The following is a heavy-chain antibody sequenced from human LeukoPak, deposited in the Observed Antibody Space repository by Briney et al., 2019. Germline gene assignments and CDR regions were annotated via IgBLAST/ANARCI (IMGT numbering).Heavy chain of an antibody. Sequence: ASVRVSCRASGYTFTIYGISWVRQAPGQGLEWMGWISAYNGNTNYAQKLQGRVTKTTDTSTGTAYMELRSLRSDDTAVYYCAREGEVDIVVVPAAPSWFDPWGQGTLVTVSS. J-gene: IGHJ5*02. D-gene: IGHD2-2*03. CDR1: GYTFTIYG. CDR2: ISAYNGNT. V-gene: IGHV1-18*01. CDR3: AREGEVDIVVVPAAPSWFDP.